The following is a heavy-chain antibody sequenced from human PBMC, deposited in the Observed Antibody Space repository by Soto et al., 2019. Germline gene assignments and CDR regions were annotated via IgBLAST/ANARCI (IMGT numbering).Heavy chain of an antibody. CDR2: INQDGSEK. CDR3: ARDGSTSWYSYDYHGMDV. J-gene: IGHJ6*02. Sequence: LRLSCGASGFTFRTYWLSWVRQVPGKGLEWVANINQDGSEKNYVDSVKGRFTISRDNAKNSLYLQMSSLRAEDTALYYCARDGSTSWYSYDYHGMDVWGQGTTVTVSS. V-gene: IGHV3-7*05. D-gene: IGHD5-18*01. CDR1: GFTFRTYW.